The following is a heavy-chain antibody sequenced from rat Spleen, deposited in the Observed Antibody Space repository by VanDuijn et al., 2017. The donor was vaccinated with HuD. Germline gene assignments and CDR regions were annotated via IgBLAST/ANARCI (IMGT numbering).Heavy chain of an antibody. CDR2: MWNDGDT. CDR1: GFSLTRNH. V-gene: IGHV2-32*01. Sequence: QVQLKESGPGLVQPSQTLSLTCTVPGFSLTRNHVSWVRQPPGKGLEWMGIMWNDGDTSYNSALKSRLRISRDTSKSQVFLKMSSLQTEDTATYYCARENYWGQGVMVTVSS. CDR3: ARENY. J-gene: IGHJ2*01.